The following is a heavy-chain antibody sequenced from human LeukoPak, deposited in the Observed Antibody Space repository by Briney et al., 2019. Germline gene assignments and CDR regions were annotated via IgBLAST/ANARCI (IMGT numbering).Heavy chain of an antibody. D-gene: IGHD1-26*01. Sequence: GASVKVSCKASGGTFSSYAISWVRQAPGQGLEWMGGIIPIFGTANYAQKFQGRVTITADESTSTAYMELSSLRSEDTAVYYCARDLEVGAPVPYFDYWGQGTLVSVSS. V-gene: IGHV1-69*01. CDR2: IIPIFGTA. CDR1: GGTFSSYA. CDR3: ARDLEVGAPVPYFDY. J-gene: IGHJ4*02.